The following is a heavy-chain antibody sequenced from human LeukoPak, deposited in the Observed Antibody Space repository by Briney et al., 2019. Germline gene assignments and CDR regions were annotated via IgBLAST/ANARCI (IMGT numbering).Heavy chain of an antibody. D-gene: IGHD3-10*01. Sequence: GEDLKISCNGSRYSLPSYWIGWVRQMTRHSLDRMGIIYPGDSDTRYSPSFQGQVTISADKSISTAYLQWTSLKASDTAMYYCASSRGLLWFGEWGQGTLVTVSS. CDR2: IYPGDSDT. CDR3: ASSRGLLWFGE. CDR1: RYSLPSYW. V-gene: IGHV5-51*01. J-gene: IGHJ4*02.